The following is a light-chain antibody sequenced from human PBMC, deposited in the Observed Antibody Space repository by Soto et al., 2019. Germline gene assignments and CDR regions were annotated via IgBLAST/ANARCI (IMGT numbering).Light chain of an antibody. V-gene: IGLV4-69*01. CDR3: QTWGTGIQV. J-gene: IGLJ1*01. CDR1: SGHSSYA. CDR2: LNSDGSH. Sequence: QPVLTQSPSASASLGASVKLTCTLSSGHSSYAIAWHQQQPEKGPRYLMKLNSDGSHSKGDGIPDRFSGSSSGAERYLTISILQSADEADYYCQTWGTGIQVFGTGTKLTVL.